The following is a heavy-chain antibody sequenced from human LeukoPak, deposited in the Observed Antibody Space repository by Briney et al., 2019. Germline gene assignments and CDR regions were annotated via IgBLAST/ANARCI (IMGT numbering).Heavy chain of an antibody. CDR3: ARGDIVVIITPDFDY. Sequence: ASVKVSCKASGYTFTGYYIHWVRQAPGQGLEWMGWINPNSGDTNYAQKFQGRVTMTRDTSINTAYMELSRLRSDDTAMYYCARGDIVVIITPDFDYWGQGTLVTVSS. J-gene: IGHJ4*02. CDR2: INPNSGDT. CDR1: GYTFTGYY. V-gene: IGHV1-2*02. D-gene: IGHD3-22*01.